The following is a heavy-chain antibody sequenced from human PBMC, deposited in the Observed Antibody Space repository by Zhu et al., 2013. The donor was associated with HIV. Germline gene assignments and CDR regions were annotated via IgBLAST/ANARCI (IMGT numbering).Heavy chain of an antibody. D-gene: IGHD3-3*01. CDR3: ARNYDFWSGYYTGGGLRTTYMDV. CDR2: IIPIFGTA. V-gene: IGHV1-69*01. J-gene: IGHJ6*03. Sequence: QVQLVQSGAEVKKPGSSVKVSCKASGGTFSSYAISWVRQAPGQGLEWMGGIIPIFGTANYAQKFQGRVTITADESTSTAYMELSSLRSDDTAVYYCARNYDFWSGYYTGGGLRTTYMDVWGKGTNGHRLI. CDR1: GGTFSSYA.